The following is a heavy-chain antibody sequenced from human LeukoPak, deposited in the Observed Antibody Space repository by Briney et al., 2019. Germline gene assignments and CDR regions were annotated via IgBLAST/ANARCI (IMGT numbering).Heavy chain of an antibody. CDR2: FDPEDGET. D-gene: IGHD6-13*01. Sequence: ASVKVSCKASGYTFTSYYMHWVRQAPGKGLEWMGGFDPEDGETIYAQKFQGRVTMTGDTSTDTAYMELSSLRSEDTAVYYCARAQQLVPNDAFDIWGQGTMVTVSS. CDR1: GYTFTSYY. V-gene: IGHV1-24*01. CDR3: ARAQQLVPNDAFDI. J-gene: IGHJ3*02.